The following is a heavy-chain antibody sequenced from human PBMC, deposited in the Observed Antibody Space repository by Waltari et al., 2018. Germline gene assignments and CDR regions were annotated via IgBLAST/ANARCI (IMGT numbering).Heavy chain of an antibody. V-gene: IGHV4-34*01. J-gene: IGHJ6*02. D-gene: IGHD3-3*01. CDR3: ARGSGEWLLYYYGMDV. CDR2: INHSGSA. CDR1: GGSFSGYY. Sequence: QVQLQQWGAGLLKPSETLSLTCAVYGGSFSGYYWSWIRQPPGKGLGWIGEINHSGSANYNPSLKSRVTISGDTAKNQCSLKLSSGTAAYTAVYYCARGSGEWLLYYYGMDVWGQGTTVTVSS.